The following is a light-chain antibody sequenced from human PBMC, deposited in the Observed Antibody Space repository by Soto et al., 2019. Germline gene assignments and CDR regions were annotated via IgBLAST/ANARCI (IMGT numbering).Light chain of an antibody. CDR3: CSYAGNYV. CDR2: EGS. J-gene: IGLJ1*01. Sequence: QSVLTQPASVSGSPGQSITISCTGTSSDVGSNNLVSWYQQHPGKAPKLMIYEGSRRPSGVSNRFSGSKSGYTASLTISGLHVEDEADYYCCSYAGNYVFGTGTNVTVL. V-gene: IGLV2-23*01. CDR1: SSDVGSNNL.